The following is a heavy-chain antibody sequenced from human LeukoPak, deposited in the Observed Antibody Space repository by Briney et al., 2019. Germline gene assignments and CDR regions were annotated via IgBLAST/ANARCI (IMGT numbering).Heavy chain of an antibody. V-gene: IGHV4-34*01. CDR2: INHSGST. Sequence: ETQSLTCAVYGGSFSGYYWSWIRQPPGKGLEWIGEINHSGSTNYNPSLKSRVTISVDTSKNQFSLKLSSVTAADTAVYYCARGGLAARGWFDPWGQGTLVTVSS. CDR1: GGSFSGYY. CDR3: ARGGLAARGWFDP. D-gene: IGHD6-6*01. J-gene: IGHJ5*02.